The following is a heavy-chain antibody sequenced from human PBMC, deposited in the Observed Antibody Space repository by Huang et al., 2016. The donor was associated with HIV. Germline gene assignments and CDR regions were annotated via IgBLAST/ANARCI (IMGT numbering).Heavy chain of an antibody. Sequence: QIQLAQSGTEVKKPGASVKVSCKACGYTFTNYDINWVRQASGRGLEWMGRRNAKSGNVGYTKIFQGRVVILRNRSRNTSYLEVTSLTSEDTAVYYCARAFGINYNHEAFDVWGQGTMVTVSS. CDR1: GYTFTNYD. D-gene: IGHD3-10*01. J-gene: IGHJ3*01. CDR3: ARAFGINYNHEAFDV. V-gene: IGHV1-8*01. CDR2: RNAKSGNV.